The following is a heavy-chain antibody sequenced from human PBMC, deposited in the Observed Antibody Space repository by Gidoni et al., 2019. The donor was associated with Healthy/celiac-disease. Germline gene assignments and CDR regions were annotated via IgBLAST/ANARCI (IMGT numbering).Heavy chain of an antibody. V-gene: IGHV3-30*18. Sequence: QVQLVASGGGVVQPGRSLRLSCAASGFTFNSYGMHWVRQAPGQGLEWVAVISYDGSNKYYADSVKGRFTISRDNSKNTLYLQMNSLRAEDTAVYYCAKDLDYYDSSGPIGYWGQGTLVTVSS. CDR1: GFTFNSYG. D-gene: IGHD3-22*01. J-gene: IGHJ4*02. CDR3: AKDLDYYDSSGPIGY. CDR2: ISYDGSNK.